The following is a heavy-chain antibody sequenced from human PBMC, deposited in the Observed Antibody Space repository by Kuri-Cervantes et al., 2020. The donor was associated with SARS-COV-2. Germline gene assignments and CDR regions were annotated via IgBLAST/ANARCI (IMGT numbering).Heavy chain of an antibody. D-gene: IGHD6-19*01. V-gene: IGHV3-30-3*01. J-gene: IGHJ4*02. CDR1: GFTFSSYA. CDR2: ISYDGRNK. CDR3: ARDHRIAVAALDY. Sequence: GGSLRLSCAASGFTFSSYAMHWVRQAPGKGLEWVAVISYDGRNKYYADSVKGRFTISRDNSKNTLYLQMNSLRAEDTAVYYCARDHRIAVAALDYWGQGTLVTVSS.